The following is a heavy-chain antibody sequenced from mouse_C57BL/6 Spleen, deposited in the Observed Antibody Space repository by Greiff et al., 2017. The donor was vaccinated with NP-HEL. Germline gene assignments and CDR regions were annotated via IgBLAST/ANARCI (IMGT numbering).Heavy chain of an antibody. D-gene: IGHD2-1*01. CDR3: TRKYYGNLYYAMDY. CDR2: IDPETGGT. V-gene: IGHV1-15*01. J-gene: IGHJ4*01. Sequence: VQLQQSGAELVRPGASVTLSCQASGYTFTDYEMHWVKQTPVHGLEWIGAIDPETGGTAYNQKFKGKAILTADKSSSTAYMELRSLTSEDSAVYYCTRKYYGNLYYAMDYWGQGTSVTVSS. CDR1: GYTFTDYE.